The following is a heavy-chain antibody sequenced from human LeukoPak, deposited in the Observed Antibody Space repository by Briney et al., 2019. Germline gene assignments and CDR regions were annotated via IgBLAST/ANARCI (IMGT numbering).Heavy chain of an antibody. V-gene: IGHV4-59*08. CDR1: GPSISPYR. Sequence: PSETLSLTCTVSGPSISPYRWSWIRQPPGKGLEWIGYAFYSVSPTYNPSLKSRLTISIERFANRFSLQLRSVTAADTAVYFCAIHRPDLHGDFDFWGQGLLVAVSS. CDR3: AIHRPDLHGDFDF. J-gene: IGHJ4*02. CDR2: AFYSVSP. D-gene: IGHD3-10*01.